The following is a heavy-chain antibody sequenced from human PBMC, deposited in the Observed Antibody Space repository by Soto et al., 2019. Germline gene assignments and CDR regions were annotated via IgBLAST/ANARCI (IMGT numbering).Heavy chain of an antibody. CDR3: RRSSRYSTDV. CDR2: IYSIGSP. D-gene: IGHD6-13*01. Sequence: QLQLQESGPGLVKPSETLSLTCTVSGGSISSSSYWGWIRQPPGKGLEWIGSIYSIGSPYYNPSLKSRVTISVDTSKNQFSLKLSSVTAADTAVYYCRRSSRYSTDVWGQGTTVTVSS. CDR1: GGSISSSSY. V-gene: IGHV4-39*01. J-gene: IGHJ6*02.